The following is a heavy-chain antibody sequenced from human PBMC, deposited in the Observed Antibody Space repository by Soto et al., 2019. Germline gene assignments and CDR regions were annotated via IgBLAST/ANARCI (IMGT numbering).Heavy chain of an antibody. CDR1: GFTFSSYS. CDR3: ARGTHPAAIVVVVAATPHWFDP. D-gene: IGHD2-15*01. J-gene: IGHJ5*02. Sequence: GGSLRLSCAASGFTFSSYSMNWVRQAPGKGLEWVSSISSSSSYIYYADSVKGRFTISRDNAKNSLYLQMNSLRAEDTAVYYCARGTHPAAIVVVVAATPHWFDPWGQGTLVTVSS. V-gene: IGHV3-21*01. CDR2: ISSSSSYI.